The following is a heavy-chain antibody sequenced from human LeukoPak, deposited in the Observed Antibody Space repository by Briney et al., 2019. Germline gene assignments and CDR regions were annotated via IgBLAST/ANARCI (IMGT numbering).Heavy chain of an antibody. V-gene: IGHV3-30*18. Sequence: PGGSLRLSCAASGFTFSSYGMHWVRQAPGKGLEWVAVISYDGSNKYYADSVKGRFTISRDNSKNTLYLQMNSLRAEDTAVYYCAKDSSLVVDWGQGTLVTVSS. CDR2: ISYDGSNK. D-gene: IGHD2-2*01. J-gene: IGHJ4*02. CDR1: GFTFSSYG. CDR3: AKDSSLVVD.